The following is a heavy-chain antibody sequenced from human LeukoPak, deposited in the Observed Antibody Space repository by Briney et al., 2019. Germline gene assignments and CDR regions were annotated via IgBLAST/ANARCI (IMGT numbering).Heavy chain of an antibody. J-gene: IGHJ1*01. CDR1: GYSFTRYF. D-gene: IGHD6-13*01. CDR2: IIPSDGST. CDR3: ARGYPLSTTAAGTYFQH. Sequence: ASVKVSCKASGYSFTRYFIHWVRQAPGQGLEWMGIIIPSDGSTSYAQKFQGRVTMTRDTSISTAYMELSRLRSDDTAVYYCARGYPLSTTAAGTYFQHWGQGTLVTVSS. V-gene: IGHV1-46*01.